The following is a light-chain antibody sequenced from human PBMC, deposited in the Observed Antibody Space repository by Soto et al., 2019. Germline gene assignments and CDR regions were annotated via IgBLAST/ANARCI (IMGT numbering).Light chain of an antibody. Sequence: EIEMTQSPATLSVSPGERATLYCRASQSVSTNLAWYQQKPGQAPRLLISGASTRATGIPARFSGSGSGTDFTLTISSLQSEDFAVYYCQQYDNWPWTFGQGTKVDIK. J-gene: IGKJ1*01. V-gene: IGKV3-15*01. CDR3: QQYDNWPWT. CDR1: QSVSTN. CDR2: GAS.